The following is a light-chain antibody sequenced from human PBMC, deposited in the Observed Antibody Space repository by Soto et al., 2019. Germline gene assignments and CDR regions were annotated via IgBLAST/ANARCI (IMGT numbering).Light chain of an antibody. V-gene: IGKV3-20*01. CDR3: QHFDDSLI. CDR1: QSVDSST. CDR2: GAS. J-gene: IGKJ4*01. Sequence: EVVLTQSPGPLSLSPGERATLSCRASQSVDSSTLAWYQQKPGQAPRLLISGASKRATGTPDSFSGSGSGTDFTLTISRLEPEDFAVYYCQHFDDSLIFGGGTKVEIK.